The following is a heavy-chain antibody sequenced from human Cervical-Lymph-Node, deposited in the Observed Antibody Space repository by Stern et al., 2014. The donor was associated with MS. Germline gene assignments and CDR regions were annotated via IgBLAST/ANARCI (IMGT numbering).Heavy chain of an antibody. D-gene: IGHD1-26*01. J-gene: IGHJ6*02. Sequence: QVTLRESGPVLVKPTETLTLTCTVSGFSLSSPTMGVSWIRQPPGKALEWLAHIFSNDEKFYTQSLKSRLTISKDTSKSQVVLTLTNVDPVDTATYYCARVIVGATSFYHYYHGMDVWGQGTAVTVSS. CDR1: GFSLSSPTMG. CDR2: IFSNDEK. CDR3: ARVIVGATSFYHYYHGMDV. V-gene: IGHV2-26*01.